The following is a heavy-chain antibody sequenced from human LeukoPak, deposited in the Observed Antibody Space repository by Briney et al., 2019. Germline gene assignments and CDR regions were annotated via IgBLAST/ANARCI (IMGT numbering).Heavy chain of an antibody. J-gene: IGHJ4*02. CDR1: GYTFTNYY. CDR2: INTNTGNP. D-gene: IGHD7-27*01. Sequence: ASVKVSCKASGYTFTNYYMHWVRQAPGQGLEWMGWINTNTGNPTYAQGFTGRFVFSLDTSVSTAYLQISSLKAEDTAVYYCAREVLGTDYWGQGTLVTVSS. CDR3: AREVLGTDY. V-gene: IGHV7-4-1*02.